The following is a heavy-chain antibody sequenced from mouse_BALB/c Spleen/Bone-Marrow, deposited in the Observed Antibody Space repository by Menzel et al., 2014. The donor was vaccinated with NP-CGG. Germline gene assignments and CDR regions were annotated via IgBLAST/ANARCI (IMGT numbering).Heavy chain of an antibody. V-gene: IGHV4-1*02. J-gene: IGHJ1*01. Sequence: EVQVVESGGGLVQPGGSLKLSCAASGFDFSRYWMSWVRQAPGKGLEWIGEINPDSSTINYTPSLKDKFIISRDNAKNTLCLQKREKRSESTALYICAQERGGSSWCFDMWGAGTPVSLS. CDR1: GFDFSRYW. D-gene: IGHD3-1*01. CDR2: INPDSSTI. CDR3: AQERGGSSWCFDM.